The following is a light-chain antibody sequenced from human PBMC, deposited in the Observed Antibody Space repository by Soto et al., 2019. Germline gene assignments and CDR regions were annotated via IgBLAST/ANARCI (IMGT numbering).Light chain of an antibody. Sequence: QSALTQPPSASGSVGQSVTISCTGTSSDVGGYNYVSWYQQYPGKAPKLMIYEVSERPSGVPDRFSGSKSGNTASLTVSGLQADDEADYYCSSYSGTNYHYVFGTGTKVNVL. J-gene: IGLJ1*01. CDR2: EVS. CDR1: SSDVGGYNY. CDR3: SSYSGTNYHYV. V-gene: IGLV2-8*01.